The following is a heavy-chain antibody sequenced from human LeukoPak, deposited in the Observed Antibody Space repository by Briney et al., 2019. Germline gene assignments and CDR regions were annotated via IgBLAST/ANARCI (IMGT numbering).Heavy chain of an antibody. D-gene: IGHD3-16*01. J-gene: IGHJ4*02. CDR3: ARGGPAIMMSRDFDY. CDR2: INPNSGGT. Sequence: ASVKVSCKASGYTFTGYYMRWVRQAPGQGLEWMGWINPNSGGTNYAQKFQGRVTMTRDTSISTAYMELSRLRSDDTAVYYCARGGPAIMMSRDFDYWGQGTLVTVSS. CDR1: GYTFTGYY. V-gene: IGHV1-2*02.